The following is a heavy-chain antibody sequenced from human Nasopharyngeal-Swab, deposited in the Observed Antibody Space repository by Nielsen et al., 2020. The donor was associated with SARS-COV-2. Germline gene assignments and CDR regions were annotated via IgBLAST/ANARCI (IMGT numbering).Heavy chain of an antibody. CDR3: ARDPTVTTDYYYYYYMDV. D-gene: IGHD4-17*01. CDR2: INAGNGNT. J-gene: IGHJ6*03. V-gene: IGHV1-3*01. Sequence: WALHAPGQGFGGLGWINAGNGNTKYSQKFQGRVTITRDTSASTAYMELSSLRSEDTAVYYCARDPTVTTDYYYYYYMDVWGKGTTVTVSS.